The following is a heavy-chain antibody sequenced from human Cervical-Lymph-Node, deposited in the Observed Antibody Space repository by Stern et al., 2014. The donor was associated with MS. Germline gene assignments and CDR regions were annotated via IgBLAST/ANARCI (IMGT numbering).Heavy chain of an antibody. CDR2: FIPLFGTT. CDR3: ARDNDDNGMDV. J-gene: IGHJ6*02. Sequence: VQLVESGAEVKKPGSSVTVSCKASGGIFSNYAISWVRQAPGQGLEWMGAFIPLFGTTFYAQKFQGRVTMTADESTSTVYMDLSSLRSEDTAVYYCARDNDDNGMDVWGQGTTITVSS. CDR1: GGIFSNYA. V-gene: IGHV1-69*01. D-gene: IGHD1-1*01.